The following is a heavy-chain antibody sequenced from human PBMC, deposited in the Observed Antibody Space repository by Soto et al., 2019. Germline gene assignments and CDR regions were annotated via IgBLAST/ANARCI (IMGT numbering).Heavy chain of an antibody. CDR3: ARFRAPRRQLISMSFHL. D-gene: IGHD6-13*01. J-gene: IGHJ4*03. Sequence: GVSLKISWRASGGECINYWGAWVRQKPGRGLEWMGMIYPGDSDIRYNPSFRGRVTISADKSITSAFVQWGSLKASDSAIYYCARFRAPRRQLISMSFHLWGLGTLVTVSS. V-gene: IGHV5-51*01. CDR1: GGECINYW. CDR2: IYPGDSDI.